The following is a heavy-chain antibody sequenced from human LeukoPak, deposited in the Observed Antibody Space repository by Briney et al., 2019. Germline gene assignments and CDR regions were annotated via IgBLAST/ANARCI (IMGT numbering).Heavy chain of an antibody. CDR1: GGSFSGYY. D-gene: IGHD3-10*01. Sequence: SETLSHTCAVYGGSFSGYYWSWIRQPPGKGLEWIGEINHSGSTNYNPSLKSRVTISVDTSKNQFSLKLSSVTAADTAVYYCARRIYYGSGSYYNWFDPWGQGTLVTVSS. CDR2: INHSGST. CDR3: ARRIYYGSGSYYNWFDP. J-gene: IGHJ5*02. V-gene: IGHV4-34*01.